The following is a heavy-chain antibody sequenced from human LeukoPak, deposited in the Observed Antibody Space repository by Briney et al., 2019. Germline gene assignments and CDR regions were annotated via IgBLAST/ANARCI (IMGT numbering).Heavy chain of an antibody. Sequence: PGGSLRLSCVASGLPIGDFAMHWVRQAPGQGLEWVSLISGDGVSTFFTDSVKGRFSISRDNSKNSLFLEMSSLRTEDTAMYYCARESRKFDYWGQGTLVAVSS. J-gene: IGHJ4*02. CDR1: GLPIGDFA. CDR3: ARESRKFDY. D-gene: IGHD2-21*01. V-gene: IGHV3-43*02. CDR2: ISGDGVST.